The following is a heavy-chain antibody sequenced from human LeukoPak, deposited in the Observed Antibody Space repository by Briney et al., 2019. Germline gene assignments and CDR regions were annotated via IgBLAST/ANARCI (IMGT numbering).Heavy chain of an antibody. Sequence: GSSVKVSCTASGGTFSSYAISWVRQAPGQGLEWMGGIIPIFGTANYAQKFQGRVTITTDESTSTAYMELSSLRSEDTAVYYCATITGTNIDGDYYYYMDVWGKGTTVTVSS. CDR1: GGTFSSYA. J-gene: IGHJ6*03. CDR3: ATITGTNIDGDYYYYMDV. CDR2: IIPIFGTA. V-gene: IGHV1-69*05. D-gene: IGHD1-7*01.